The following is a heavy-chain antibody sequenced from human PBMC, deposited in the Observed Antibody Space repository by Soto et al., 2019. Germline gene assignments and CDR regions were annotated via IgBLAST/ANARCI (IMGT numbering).Heavy chain of an antibody. J-gene: IGHJ4*02. CDR2: IYYSGST. CDR3: ARGAVPAASYVD. V-gene: IGHV4-59*08. D-gene: IGHD2-2*01. Sequence: SETLSLTCTVSGGSISSYYWSWIRQPPGKGLEWIGYIYYSGSTNYNPSLKSRVTISVDTSKNQFSLKLSSVTAADTAVYYCARGAVPAASYVDWGQGTPVTVSS. CDR1: GGSISSYY.